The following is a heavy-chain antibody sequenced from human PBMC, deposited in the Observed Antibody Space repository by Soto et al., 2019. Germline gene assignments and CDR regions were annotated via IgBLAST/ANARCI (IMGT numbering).Heavy chain of an antibody. D-gene: IGHD4-17*01. CDR1: GFTFSSYG. V-gene: IGHV3-33*01. CDR3: ARDYPVNLDDGDGDFDS. Sequence: QVQLVESGGGVVQPGRSLRLSCAASGFTFSSYGMHWVRQAPGKGLEWVAVIWYDGSNKYYADSVKGRFTISRDNSKNTLYLQMNCLRAEDTAVYYCARDYPVNLDDGDGDFDSWGQRTLVTVAS. J-gene: IGHJ4*02. CDR2: IWYDGSNK.